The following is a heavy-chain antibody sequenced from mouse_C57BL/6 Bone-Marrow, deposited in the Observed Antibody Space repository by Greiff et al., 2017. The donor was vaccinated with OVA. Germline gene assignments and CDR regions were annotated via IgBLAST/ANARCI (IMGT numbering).Heavy chain of an antibody. CDR2: IWRGGST. Sequence: VKLVESGPGLVQPSQSLSITCTVSGFSLTSYGVHWVRQSPGKGLEWLGVIWRGGSTDYNAAFMSRLSITKDNSKSQVFFKMNSLQADDTAIYYCAKNDGYYLYAMDYWGQGTSVTVSS. J-gene: IGHJ4*01. D-gene: IGHD2-3*01. CDR3: AKNDGYYLYAMDY. V-gene: IGHV2-5*01. CDR1: GFSLTSYG.